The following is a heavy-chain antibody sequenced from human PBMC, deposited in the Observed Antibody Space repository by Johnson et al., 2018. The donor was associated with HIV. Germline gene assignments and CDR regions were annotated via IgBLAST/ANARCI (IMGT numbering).Heavy chain of an antibody. CDR1: GFTFSSYA. Sequence: QEKLVESGGGVVQPGRSLRLSCAASGFTFSSYAMHWVRQAPGKGLEWVAVISYDGSNKYYADSVKGRFTISRENANNSLDLQMNSLRVGDTAVYYCAWGDSGGNLDAFDIWGQGTMVTVSS. V-gene: IGHV3-30*14. CDR3: AWGDSGGNLDAFDI. CDR2: ISYDGSNK. J-gene: IGHJ3*02. D-gene: IGHD4-23*01.